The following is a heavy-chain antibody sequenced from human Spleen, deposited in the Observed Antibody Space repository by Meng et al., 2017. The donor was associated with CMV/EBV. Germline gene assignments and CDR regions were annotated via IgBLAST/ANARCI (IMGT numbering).Heavy chain of an antibody. CDR2: IKQDGSEK. CDR1: GFTFSRYW. J-gene: IGHJ3*02. CDR3: ARNYYDNSDDAFDI. Sequence: GESLKISCAASGFTFSRYWMSWVRQAPGKGLEWVANIKQDGSEKYYVDSVKGRFTISRDNGKNSLYLQMNSLRAEDTAVYYCARNYYDNSDDAFDIWGQGAMVTVSS. D-gene: IGHD3-22*01. V-gene: IGHV3-7*01.